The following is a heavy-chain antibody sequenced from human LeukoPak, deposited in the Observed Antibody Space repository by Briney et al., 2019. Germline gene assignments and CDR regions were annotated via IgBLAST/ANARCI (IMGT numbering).Heavy chain of an antibody. CDR1: GVSFSGYY. D-gene: IGHD2-15*01. CDR2: INQSGST. V-gene: IGHV4-34*01. J-gene: IGHJ6*03. CDR3: ARMRGGGIGYHYYVDV. Sequence: PSETLSLTCAVYGVSFSGYYWSWIRQPPGKGLEWIGEINQSGSTNYNPSLKSRVTISVDASKKQFSLRLSPVTAADTAVYYCARMRGGGIGYHYYVDVWGKGTTVIVSS.